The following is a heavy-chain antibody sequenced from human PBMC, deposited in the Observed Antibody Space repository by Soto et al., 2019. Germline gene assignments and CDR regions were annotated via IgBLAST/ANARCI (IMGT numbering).Heavy chain of an antibody. Sequence: GGSLRLSCAASGFTFSSYSMNWVRQAPGKGLEWVSSISSSSSYIYYADSVKGRFTISRDNAKNSLYLQMNSLRAEDTAVYYCARDRYYDSSGYYGDAFDIWGQGTMVTVSS. V-gene: IGHV3-21*01. D-gene: IGHD3-22*01. CDR2: ISSSSSYI. CDR3: ARDRYYDSSGYYGDAFDI. CDR1: GFTFSSYS. J-gene: IGHJ3*02.